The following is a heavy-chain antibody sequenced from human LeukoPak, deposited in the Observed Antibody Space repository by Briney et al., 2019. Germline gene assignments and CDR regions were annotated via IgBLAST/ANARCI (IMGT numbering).Heavy chain of an antibody. CDR3: ARERGYSYGSDAFDI. J-gene: IGHJ3*02. Sequence: AASVKVSYKASGGTFSSYAISWVRQAPGQGLEWVGGIIPIFGTANYAQKFQGRVTITTDESTSTAYMELSSLRSEDTAVYYCARERGYSYGSDAFDIWGQGTMVTVSS. D-gene: IGHD5-18*01. CDR1: GGTFSSYA. CDR2: IIPIFGTA. V-gene: IGHV1-69*05.